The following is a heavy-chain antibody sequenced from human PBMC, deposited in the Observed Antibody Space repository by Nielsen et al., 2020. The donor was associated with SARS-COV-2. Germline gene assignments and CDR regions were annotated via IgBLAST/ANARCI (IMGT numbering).Heavy chain of an antibody. V-gene: IGHV1-69*13. D-gene: IGHD6-19*01. CDR2: IIPIFGTA. CDR3: ARGGGYSSGWYSLLFFDY. J-gene: IGHJ4*02. Sequence: SVKVSCKASGGSFSNYAISWVRQAPGQGLEWMGGIIPIFGTANYAQKFQGRVTITADESTSTAYMELSSLRSEDTAVYYCARGGGYSSGWYSLLFFDYWGQGTLVTVSS. CDR1: GGSFSNYA.